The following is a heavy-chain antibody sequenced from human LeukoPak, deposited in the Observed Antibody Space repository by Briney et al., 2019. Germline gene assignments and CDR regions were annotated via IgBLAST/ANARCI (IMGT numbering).Heavy chain of an antibody. V-gene: IGHV1-2*02. Sequence: GASVKVSCKASGYTFTGYYMHWVRQAPGQGLEWMGWINPNSGGTNYAQKFQGRVTMTRDTSISTAYMELSRLRSDDTAVYYCAREKVELRLTGYQYYYGMDVWGQGTTVTVSS. D-gene: IGHD3-9*01. CDR1: GYTFTGYY. CDR2: INPNSGGT. J-gene: IGHJ6*02. CDR3: AREKVELRLTGYQYYYGMDV.